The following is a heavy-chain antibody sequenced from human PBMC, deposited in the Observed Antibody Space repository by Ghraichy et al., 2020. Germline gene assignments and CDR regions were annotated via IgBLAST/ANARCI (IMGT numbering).Heavy chain of an antibody. Sequence: GGSLRLSCAASGLTFRNAWMSWVRQAPGKGLECVAIINQDGSQKYYVDSVKGRFTISRDNAKNSLYLQMNSLRAEDTAVYYCARDSWKSLDYWGQGTLVAVSA. CDR2: INQDGSQK. CDR3: ARDSWKSLDY. V-gene: IGHV3-7*01. J-gene: IGHJ4*02. CDR1: GLTFRNAW. D-gene: IGHD1-1*01.